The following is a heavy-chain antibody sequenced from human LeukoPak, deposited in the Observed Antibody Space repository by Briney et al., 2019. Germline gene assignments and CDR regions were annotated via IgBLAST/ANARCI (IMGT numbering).Heavy chain of an antibody. J-gene: IGHJ5*02. Sequence: GSLRLSCAASGFTFSSYSMNWVRQAPGKGLEWVSSISSSSYIYYADSVKGRFTISRDNAKNSLYLQMNSLRAEDTAVYYCARDFIYCSGGSCYPTWGQGTLVTVSS. CDR3: ARDFIYCSGGSCYPT. D-gene: IGHD2-15*01. CDR2: ISSSSYI. V-gene: IGHV3-21*01. CDR1: GFTFSSYS.